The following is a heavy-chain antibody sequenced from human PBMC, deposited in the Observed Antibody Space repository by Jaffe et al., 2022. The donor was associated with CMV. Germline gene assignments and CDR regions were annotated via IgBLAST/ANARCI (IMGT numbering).Heavy chain of an antibody. CDR1: GGSISSYY. Sequence: QVQLQESGPGLVKPSETLSLTCTVSGGSISSYYWSWIRQPPGKGLEWIGYIYYSGSTNYNPSLKSRVTISVDTSKNQFSLKLSSVTAADTAVYYCARDRQSSGWYLDAFDIWGQGTMVTVSS. CDR2: IYYSGST. J-gene: IGHJ3*02. CDR3: ARDRQSSGWYLDAFDI. D-gene: IGHD6-19*01. V-gene: IGHV4-59*01.